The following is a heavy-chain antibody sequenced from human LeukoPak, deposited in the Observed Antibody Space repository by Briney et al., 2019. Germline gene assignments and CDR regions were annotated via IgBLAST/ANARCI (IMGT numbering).Heavy chain of an antibody. CDR1: GFTFDEYA. V-gene: IGHV3-9*01. Sequence: PGRSLRLSCAASGFTFDEYAMHWVRQAPGKGLEWVSGISWNSGSIGYADSVKGRFTLSRDNAKNSLYLQMNSLRAEDTALYYCAKDIAAAGKSGFDYWGQGTLVTVSS. CDR2: ISWNSGSI. CDR3: AKDIAAAGKSGFDY. D-gene: IGHD6-13*01. J-gene: IGHJ4*02.